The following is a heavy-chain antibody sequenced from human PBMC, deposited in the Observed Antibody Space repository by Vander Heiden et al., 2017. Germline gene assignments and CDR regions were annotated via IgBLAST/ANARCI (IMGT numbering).Heavy chain of an antibody. CDR3: AILSGSSSDGMDV. CDR1: GFTFSSYA. V-gene: IGHV3-23*01. Sequence: EVQLLESGGGLVQPGWYLRLSCSASGFTFSSYAMCWVRHAPGKWLEWVSAISGSGGSTYYADSVKCRFTISRDNSKNTLYLQMNSLRAEDTAVYYCAILSGSSSDGMDVWGQGTTVTVSS. J-gene: IGHJ6*02. CDR2: ISGSGGST. D-gene: IGHD6-6*01.